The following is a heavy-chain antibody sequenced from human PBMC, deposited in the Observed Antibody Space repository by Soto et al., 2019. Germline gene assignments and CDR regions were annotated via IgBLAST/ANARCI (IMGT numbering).Heavy chain of an antibody. CDR3: ARDRHYYNSSGYSTGDAFDI. Sequence: SVKVSCKASGGTFSSYAISWVRQAPGQGLEWMGGIIPIFGTANYAQKFQGRVTITADESTSTAYMELSSLRSEDTAVYYCARDRHYYNSSGYSTGDAFDIWGQGTMVTVAS. CDR2: IIPIFGTA. J-gene: IGHJ3*02. D-gene: IGHD3-22*01. CDR1: GGTFSSYA. V-gene: IGHV1-69*13.